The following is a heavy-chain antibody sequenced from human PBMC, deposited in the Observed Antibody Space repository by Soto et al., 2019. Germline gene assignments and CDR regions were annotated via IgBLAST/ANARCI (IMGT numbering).Heavy chain of an antibody. CDR3: ARHNGPLYVGYYYDMDV. J-gene: IGHJ6*02. V-gene: IGHV4-59*08. CDR2: IYYSGYT. Sequence: SETLSLTCTVSGGSINNYYWSWIRQPPGKGLEWIGYIYYSGYTYYNPSLKSRVTISVDTSKNQFSLKLSSVTAADTAVYYCARHNGPLYVGYYYDMDVWGQGTTVTVSS. D-gene: IGHD3-16*01. CDR1: GGSINNYY.